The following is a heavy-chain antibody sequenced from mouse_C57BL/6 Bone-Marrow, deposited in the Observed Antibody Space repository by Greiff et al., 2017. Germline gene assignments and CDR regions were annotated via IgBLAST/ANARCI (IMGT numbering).Heavy chain of an antibody. Sequence: QVQLQQSGAELVRPGASVTLSCKASGYTFTDYEMNWVRQTPVHGLEWIGAIDPETGGTASNQKFKGKAILTADESSSTAYLELRSLTSEDSAVDYCTSDSNYEVWFAYWGQGTLVTVSA. V-gene: IGHV1-15*01. J-gene: IGHJ3*01. CDR3: TSDSNYEVWFAY. CDR1: GYTFTDYE. D-gene: IGHD2-5*01. CDR2: IDPETGGT.